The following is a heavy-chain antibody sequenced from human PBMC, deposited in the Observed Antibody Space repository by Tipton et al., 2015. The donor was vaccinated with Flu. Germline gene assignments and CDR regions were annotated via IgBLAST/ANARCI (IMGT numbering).Heavy chain of an antibody. CDR1: GDSMNSFY. D-gene: IGHD3-10*01. V-gene: IGHV4-4*07. Sequence: LRLSCTVSGDSMNSFYWSWIRQPAGKGLQWIGRMYASGSTKYNPSLKSRVTMSVDTSKNQFSLKLTSVTAADTAVYYCARGSGSGTEMIFDFWGQGTLVTVSS. CDR2: MYASGST. CDR3: ARGSGSGTEMIFDF. J-gene: IGHJ4*02.